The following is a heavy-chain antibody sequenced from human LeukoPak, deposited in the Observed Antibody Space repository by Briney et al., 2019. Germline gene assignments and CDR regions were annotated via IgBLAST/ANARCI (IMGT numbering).Heavy chain of an antibody. CDR1: GYTFTSYA. Sequence: ASVTLSCKASGYTFTSYAMHWVRQAPGQRLEWMGWINAGDGNTKYSQSIKGRVTISRDTSARTAYMQLSRLRSEDTAVYVSARDRECLAYYYARSAPAGGFDPRGQGTLVTVSS. D-gene: IGHD3-22*01. CDR3: ARDRECLAYYYARSAPAGGFDP. V-gene: IGHV1-3*01. CDR2: INAGDGNT. J-gene: IGHJ5*02.